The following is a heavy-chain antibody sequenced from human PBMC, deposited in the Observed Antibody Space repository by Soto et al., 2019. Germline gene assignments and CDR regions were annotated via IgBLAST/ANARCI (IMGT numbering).Heavy chain of an antibody. CDR3: AETLGPSYNSAFDI. D-gene: IGHD1-1*01. V-gene: IGHV1-69*02. CDR2: IIPILGIA. Sequence: SVKVSCKASGGTFSSYTMRWVRQAPGQGLEWMGRIIPILGIANYAQKFQGRVTITADKSTSTAYMELSSLRSEDTAVYYCAETLGPSYNSAFDIWGQGTMVTVSS. CDR1: GGTFSSYT. J-gene: IGHJ3*02.